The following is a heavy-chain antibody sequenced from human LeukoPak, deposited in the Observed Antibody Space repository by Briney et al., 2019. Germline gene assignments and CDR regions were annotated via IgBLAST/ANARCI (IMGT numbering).Heavy chain of an antibody. D-gene: IGHD3-22*01. CDR1: GFTFSSYW. Sequence: GGSLRLSCAASGFTFSSYWMHWVRQARGMGLVWVSRIKGDGNTNYADSVKGRFTISRDNAKNTVSLQMNSLRAEDTGVYYCARAPSEIGGYYPEYFRHWGQGTLVTVSS. CDR3: ARAPSEIGGYYPEYFRH. CDR2: IKGDGNT. V-gene: IGHV3-74*01. J-gene: IGHJ1*01.